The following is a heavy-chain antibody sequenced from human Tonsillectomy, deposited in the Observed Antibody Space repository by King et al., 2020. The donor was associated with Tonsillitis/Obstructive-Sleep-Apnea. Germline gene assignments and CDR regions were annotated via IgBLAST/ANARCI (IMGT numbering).Heavy chain of an antibody. CDR2: INHSGST. CDR3: ARTPPVLRELLLEYFDY. Sequence: HVQLQQWGAGLLKPSETLSLTCAVYGGSFSGYYWSWIRQPPGKGLEWIGEINHSGSTNYNPSLKSRVTISVDTSKNQFSLKLSSVTAADTAVYYCARTPPVLRELLLEYFDYWGQGTLVTVSS. D-gene: IGHD3-10*01. V-gene: IGHV4-34*01. CDR1: GGSFSGYY. J-gene: IGHJ4*02.